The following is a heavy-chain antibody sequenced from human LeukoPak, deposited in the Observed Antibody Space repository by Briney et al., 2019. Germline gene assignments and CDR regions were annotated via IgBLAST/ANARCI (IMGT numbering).Heavy chain of an antibody. J-gene: IGHJ6*02. D-gene: IGHD4-23*01. CDR2: IYSGGST. CDR3: TTAGNDGMDV. CDR1: GFTVSSNY. Sequence: PGGSLRLSCAASGFTVSSNYMSWVRQAPGKGLEWVSVIYSGGSTYYADSVRGRFTISRDDSKNTLYLQMNSLKTEDTAVYYCTTAGNDGMDVWGQGTTVTVSS. V-gene: IGHV3-66*01.